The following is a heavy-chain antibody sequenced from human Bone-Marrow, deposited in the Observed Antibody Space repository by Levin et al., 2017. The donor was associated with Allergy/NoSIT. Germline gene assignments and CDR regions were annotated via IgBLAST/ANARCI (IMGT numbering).Heavy chain of an antibody. V-gene: IGHV1-69*04. J-gene: IGHJ4*02. D-gene: IGHD7-27*01. CDR3: ARVTGDPNYFDY. Sequence: RGESLKISCKASGGTLSSYAISWVRQAPGQGLEWMGRIIPIVGMANYAQKFQDRVTFTADTSTRTAYMELSSLRSEDTAVYYCARVTGDPNYFDYWGQGTLVTVSS. CDR1: GGTLSSYA. CDR2: IIPIVGMA.